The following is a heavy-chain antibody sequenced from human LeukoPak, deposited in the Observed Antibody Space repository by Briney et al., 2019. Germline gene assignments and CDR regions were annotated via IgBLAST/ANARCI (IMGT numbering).Heavy chain of an antibody. CDR1: GFTFSSYA. CDR2: ISGSGGST. J-gene: IGHJ4*02. Sequence: SGGSLRLSCAASGFTFSSYAMSWVRQAPGKGLEWVSAISGSGGSTYYADSVKGRFTISRDNSKNTLYLQMNSLRAEDTAVYYCASLERSYLEGRFDYWGQGTLVTVSS. D-gene: IGHD1-26*01. V-gene: IGHV3-23*01. CDR3: ASLERSYLEGRFDY.